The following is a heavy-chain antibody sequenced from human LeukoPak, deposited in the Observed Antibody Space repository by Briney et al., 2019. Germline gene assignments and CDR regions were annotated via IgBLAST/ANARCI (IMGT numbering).Heavy chain of an antibody. D-gene: IGHD5-24*01. Sequence: SETLSLTCAVYGGSFSGYYWSWIRQPPGKGLEWIGEINHSGRTNYNPSLKSRVTISVDTSKDQFSLKLSSVTAADTAVYYCARGDRGSPRERYYYYMDVWAKGPRSPSP. CDR1: GGSFSGYY. CDR2: INHSGRT. CDR3: ARGDRGSPRERYYYYMDV. J-gene: IGHJ6*03. V-gene: IGHV4-34*01.